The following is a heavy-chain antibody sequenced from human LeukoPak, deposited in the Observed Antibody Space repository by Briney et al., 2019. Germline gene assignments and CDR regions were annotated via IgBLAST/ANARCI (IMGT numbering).Heavy chain of an antibody. D-gene: IGHD6-13*01. J-gene: IGHJ4*02. Sequence: GGSLRLSCAASGFTFSSYWMSWVRQTPGKGLEWVANIKRDGSEKYYVDSVKGRFTISRDNAKNSLYLQMNSLRVEDTAVYYCAREMSERAAAGTNWGQGTLVTVSS. CDR2: IKRDGSEK. V-gene: IGHV3-7*01. CDR1: GFTFSSYW. CDR3: AREMSERAAAGTN.